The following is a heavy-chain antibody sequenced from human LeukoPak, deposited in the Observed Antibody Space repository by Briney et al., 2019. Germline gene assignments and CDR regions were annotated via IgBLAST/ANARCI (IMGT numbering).Heavy chain of an antibody. J-gene: IGHJ5*02. CDR1: GFTFSSYS. CDR2: ISSSSSYI. V-gene: IGHV3-21*01. CDR3: ARVSPYDSSGYYPGVGFDP. D-gene: IGHD3-22*01. Sequence: AGSLRLSCAASGFTFSSYSMNWVRQAPGKGLEWVSSISSSSSYIYYAGSVKGRFTISRDNAKNSLYLQMNSLRAEDTAVYYCARVSPYDSSGYYPGVGFDPWGQGTLVTVSS.